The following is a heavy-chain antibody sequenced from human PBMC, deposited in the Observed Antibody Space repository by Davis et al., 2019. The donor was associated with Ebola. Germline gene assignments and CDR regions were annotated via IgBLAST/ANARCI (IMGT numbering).Heavy chain of an antibody. CDR3: ASSIDELELNY. V-gene: IGHV3-33*01. J-gene: IGHJ4*02. D-gene: IGHD2-21*01. CDR1: GFTFSSYG. Sequence: GESLKISCAASGFTFSSYGMHWVRQAPGKGLEWVAVIWYDGSNKHYADSVKGRFTISRDNSKNTLYLQMHSLRAEDTAVYYCASSIDELELNYWGQGTLVTVSS. CDR2: IWYDGSNK.